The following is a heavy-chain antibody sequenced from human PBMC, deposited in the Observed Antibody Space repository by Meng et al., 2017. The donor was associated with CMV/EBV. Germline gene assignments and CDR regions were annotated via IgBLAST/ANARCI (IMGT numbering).Heavy chain of an antibody. V-gene: IGHV1-8*01. CDR2: MNPNSGNA. Sequence: ASVKVSCKASGYTFTSYDINWVPQATGQGLVWMGWMNPNSGNAGYAQKVQGRVTMTSNTSISTAYMELSSLRSEDTAVYYCARKGRGYSYGYYYYYGMDVWGQGTTVTVSS. J-gene: IGHJ6*02. D-gene: IGHD5-18*01. CDR3: ARKGRGYSYGYYYYYGMDV. CDR1: GYTFTSYD.